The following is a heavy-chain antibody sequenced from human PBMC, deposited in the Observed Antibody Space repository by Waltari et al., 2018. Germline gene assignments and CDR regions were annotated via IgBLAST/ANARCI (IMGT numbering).Heavy chain of an antibody. Sequence: QVQLQESGPGLVKPSETLSLTCTVSGGSISSYYWSWIRQPAGKGLEWIGRIYTSGSTNYHPPLKSRVTMSVDTSKNQFSLKLSSVTAADTAVYYCARERISSGYYFFDYWGQGTLVTVSS. CDR1: GGSISSYY. CDR2: IYTSGST. V-gene: IGHV4-4*07. J-gene: IGHJ4*02. D-gene: IGHD3-22*01. CDR3: ARERISSGYYFFDY.